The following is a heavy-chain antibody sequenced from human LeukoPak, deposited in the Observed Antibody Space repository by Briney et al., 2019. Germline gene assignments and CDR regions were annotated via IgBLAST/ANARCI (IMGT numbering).Heavy chain of an antibody. D-gene: IGHD2-21*01. CDR2: ISGSGGST. J-gene: IGHJ4*02. CDR3: AKGLTYSGIKGRFDY. CDR1: GFTFSSYA. Sequence: GGSLRLSCAASGFTFSSYAMSWVRQAPGKGLEWVSAISGSGGSTYYADSVKGRFTISRDNSKNTLYLKMNSLRAEDTAVYYCAKGLTYSGIKGRFDYWGQGTLVTVSS. V-gene: IGHV3-23*01.